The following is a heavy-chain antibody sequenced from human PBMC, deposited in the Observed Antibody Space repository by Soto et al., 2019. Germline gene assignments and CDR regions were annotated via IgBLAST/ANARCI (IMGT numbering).Heavy chain of an antibody. CDR3: ARDTYGDNGQVLDY. V-gene: IGHV3-66*01. CDR1: GFPVSSKY. D-gene: IGHD4-17*01. CDR2: IQSGGPT. J-gene: IGHJ4*02. Sequence: PGGSLRLSCAASGFPVSSKYMSWVRQAPGKGLEWVSLIQSGGPTYYADSVKGRFTISRDTSENTLHLQMDSLRAEDTALYYCARDTYGDNGQVLDYWGQGTLVTVSS.